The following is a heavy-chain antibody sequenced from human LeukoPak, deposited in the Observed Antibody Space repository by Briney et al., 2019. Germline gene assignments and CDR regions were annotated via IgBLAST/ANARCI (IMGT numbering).Heavy chain of an antibody. CDR3: AILIRKGYAMGALMGLDY. V-gene: IGHV1-2*02. D-gene: IGHD2-8*01. CDR1: GYTFTGYY. Sequence: GASVKVSCKASGYTFTGYYMHWVRQAPGQGHEWMGWINPNSGGTNYAQKFQGRVTMTRDTSISTAYMELSRLRSDDTAVYYCAILIRKGYAMGALMGLDYWGQGTLVTVSS. CDR2: INPNSGGT. J-gene: IGHJ4*02.